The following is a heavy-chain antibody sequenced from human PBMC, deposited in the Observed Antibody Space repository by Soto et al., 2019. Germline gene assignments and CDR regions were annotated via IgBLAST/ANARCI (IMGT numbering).Heavy chain of an antibody. CDR1: GFNVGAFA. Sequence: EVQLLESGGDLVQPGGSLRLSCAASGFNVGAFAVNWVRQAPGKGLEWVSGISVSDAFIYYADSVRGRFSISRDASENILYLQINSLRVDDTAIYYCTRETVAGITGLDYWGPGTLVTVSS. CDR2: ISVSDAFI. CDR3: TRETVAGITGLDY. V-gene: IGHV3-23*01. D-gene: IGHD1-20*01. J-gene: IGHJ4*02.